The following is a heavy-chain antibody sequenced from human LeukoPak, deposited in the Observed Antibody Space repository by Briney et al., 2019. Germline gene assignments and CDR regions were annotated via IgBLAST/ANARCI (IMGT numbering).Heavy chain of an antibody. Sequence: GASVKVSCKASGGTFSSYAISWVRQAPGQGLEWMGGIIPIFGTANYAQKFQGRVTITPDESTSTAYMELSSLRSEDTAVYYCARGYCSGGSCERMPLDYWGQGTLVTVSS. CDR2: IIPIFGTA. CDR1: GGTFSSYA. V-gene: IGHV1-69*01. J-gene: IGHJ4*02. D-gene: IGHD2-15*01. CDR3: ARGYCSGGSCERMPLDY.